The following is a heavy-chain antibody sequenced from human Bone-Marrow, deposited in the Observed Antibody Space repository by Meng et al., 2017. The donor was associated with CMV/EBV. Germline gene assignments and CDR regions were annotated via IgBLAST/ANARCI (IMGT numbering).Heavy chain of an antibody. J-gene: IGHJ3*02. Sequence: GESLKISCAASGFTVSSNYMSWVRQAPGKGLEWVSVIYSGGSTYYADSVKGRFTISRDNAKNSLYLQMNSLRAEDTAVYYCARGMDDFWSGYFAFDIWGQGTMVTVSS. CDR2: IYSGGST. D-gene: IGHD3-3*01. CDR3: ARGMDDFWSGYFAFDI. CDR1: GFTVSSNY. V-gene: IGHV3-53*01.